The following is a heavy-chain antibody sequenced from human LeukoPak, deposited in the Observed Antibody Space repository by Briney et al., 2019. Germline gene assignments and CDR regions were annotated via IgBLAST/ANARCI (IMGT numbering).Heavy chain of an antibody. CDR2: IWYDGSNK. V-gene: IGHV3-33*01. D-gene: IGHD6-13*01. CDR3: ARGYYSSSWSYFDL. CDR1: GFTFSNYG. J-gene: IGHJ2*01. Sequence: GGSLRLSCAASGFTFSNYGMHWVRQAPGKGLEWVAVIWYDGSNKYYADSVKGRFTISRDNSKSTLNLQMNSLRAEDTAVYYCARGYYSSSWSYFDLWGRGTLVTVSS.